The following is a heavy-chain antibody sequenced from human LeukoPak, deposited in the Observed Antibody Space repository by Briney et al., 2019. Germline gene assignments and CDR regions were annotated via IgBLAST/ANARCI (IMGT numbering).Heavy chain of an antibody. J-gene: IGHJ6*02. Sequence: GASVKVSCKASGYTFTSYGISWVRQAPGQGLEWMGWISAYNGNTNYAQKLQGWVTMTRDTSISTAYMELSRLRSDDTAVYYCARDMAVRSSSWYIYYYYYGMDVWGQGTTVTVSS. V-gene: IGHV1-18*01. D-gene: IGHD6-13*01. CDR2: ISAYNGNT. CDR3: ARDMAVRSSSWYIYYYYYGMDV. CDR1: GYTFTSYG.